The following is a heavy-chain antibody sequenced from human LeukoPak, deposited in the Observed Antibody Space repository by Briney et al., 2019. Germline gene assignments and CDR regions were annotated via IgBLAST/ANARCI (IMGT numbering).Heavy chain of an antibody. D-gene: IGHD4-11*01. J-gene: IGHJ4*02. CDR2: IQQSTRS. CDR3: ARGYSRVLIDY. Sequence: SETLSLTCAVSGVSFNNYYWSWIRQPPGKGLEWIGEIQQSTRSNYNPSLKSRVTISADTSKNHLFLKLTSVTAADTAVYYCARGYSRVLIDYRGQGTLVTVSS. CDR1: GVSFNNYY. V-gene: IGHV4-34*01.